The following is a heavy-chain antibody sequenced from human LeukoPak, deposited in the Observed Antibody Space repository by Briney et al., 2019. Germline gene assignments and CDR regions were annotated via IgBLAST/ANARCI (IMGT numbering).Heavy chain of an antibody. CDR1: GGSISSGSYY. CDR3: ARAGWTATLDAFDI. Sequence: SETLSLTCTVSGGSISSGSYYWSWIRQPAGKGLEWIGRIYTSGSTNYNPSLKSRVTISVDTSKSQFSLKLSSVTAADTAVYYCARAGWTATLDAFDIWGQGTMVTVSS. J-gene: IGHJ3*02. CDR2: IYTSGST. D-gene: IGHD2-21*02. V-gene: IGHV4-61*02.